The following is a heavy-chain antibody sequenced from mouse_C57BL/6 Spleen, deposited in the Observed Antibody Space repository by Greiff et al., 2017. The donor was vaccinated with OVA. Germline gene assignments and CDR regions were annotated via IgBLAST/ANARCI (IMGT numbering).Heavy chain of an antibody. CDR3: ARQNYDYDGGMDY. CDR2: ISSGGSYT. J-gene: IGHJ4*01. CDR1: GFTFSSYG. D-gene: IGHD2-4*01. V-gene: IGHV5-6*01. Sequence: VQLKESGGDLVKPGGSLKLSCAASGFTFSSYGMSWVRQTPDKRLEWVATISSGGSYTYYPDSVKGRFTISRDNAKNTLYLQMSSLKSEDTAMYYCARQNYDYDGGMDYWGQGTSVTVSS.